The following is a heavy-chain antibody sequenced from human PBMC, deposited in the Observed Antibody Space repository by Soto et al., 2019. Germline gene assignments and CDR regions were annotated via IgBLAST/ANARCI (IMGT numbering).Heavy chain of an antibody. CDR2: IYYSGNT. Sequence: GGRRSIKKNNWTWIRQPPGKGLEWIGYIYYSGNTYYNPSLKSRVTISVDTSKSQLSLKLTSVTAADTAVYYCARELCYGSGGFDYWGQGTLVPVSS. J-gene: IGHJ4*02. CDR1: GGRRSIKKNN. CDR3: ARELCYGSGGFDY. V-gene: IGHV4-30-4*01. D-gene: IGHD3-10*01.